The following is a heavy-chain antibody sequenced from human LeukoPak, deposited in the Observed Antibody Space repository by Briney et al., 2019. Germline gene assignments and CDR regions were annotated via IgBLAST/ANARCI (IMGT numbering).Heavy chain of an antibody. D-gene: IGHD4-23*01. V-gene: IGHV3-48*03. CDR1: GFTFSASE. CDR2: ISSSGSNI. J-gene: IGHJ4*02. CDR3: ARVGRSTVGGY. Sequence: TGGSLRLSCAASGFTFSASEMNWVRQAPGKGLDWISYISSSGSNIYHADSVRGRFTISRDNAKNSLYLQMNSLRVEGTGVYYCARVGRSTVGGYWGQGTLVTVSS.